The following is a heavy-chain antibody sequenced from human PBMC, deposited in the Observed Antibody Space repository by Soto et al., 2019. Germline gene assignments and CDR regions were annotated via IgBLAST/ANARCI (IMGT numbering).Heavy chain of an antibody. CDR2: IYWDDDK. CDR1: GFSLSTSGVG. CDR3: APRPVRGVNGPWFDP. J-gene: IGHJ5*02. D-gene: IGHD3-10*02. V-gene: IGHV2-5*02. Sequence: QITLKESGPTLVKPTQTLTLTCTFSGFSLSTSGVGVGWIRQPPGKALEWLALIYWDDDKRYSPSLKSRLTSTKDPSKHQVFLTMTTVYPVDTATYYCAPRPVRGVNGPWFDPYGQGTLVTVSS.